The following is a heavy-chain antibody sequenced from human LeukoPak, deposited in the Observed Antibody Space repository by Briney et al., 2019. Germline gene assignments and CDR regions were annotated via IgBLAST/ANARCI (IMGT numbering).Heavy chain of an antibody. V-gene: IGHV3-7*03. Sequence: GGSLRLSCAASGFTFSTYWMSWVRQAPGKGLEWVANIKQDGSEKYYVDSVKGRFTISRDNAKNSLYLQMNSLRAEDTALYYCAKGDRLAAAGSIDHWGQGTLVTVSS. J-gene: IGHJ4*02. D-gene: IGHD6-13*01. CDR3: AKGDRLAAAGSIDH. CDR1: GFTFSTYW. CDR2: IKQDGSEK.